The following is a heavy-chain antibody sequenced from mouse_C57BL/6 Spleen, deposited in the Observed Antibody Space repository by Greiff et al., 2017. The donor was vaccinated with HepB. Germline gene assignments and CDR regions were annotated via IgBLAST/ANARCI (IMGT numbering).Heavy chain of an antibody. CDR3: ARHGPYFDY. CDR2: ISSGGSYT. Sequence: EVQLVESGGDLVKPGGSLKLSCAASGFTFSSYGMSWVRQTPDKRLEWVATISSGGSYTYYPDSVKGRFTISRDNAKNTLYLQMSSLKSEDTAMYYCARHGPYFDYWGQGTTLTVSS. CDR1: GFTFSSYG. J-gene: IGHJ2*01. V-gene: IGHV5-6*01.